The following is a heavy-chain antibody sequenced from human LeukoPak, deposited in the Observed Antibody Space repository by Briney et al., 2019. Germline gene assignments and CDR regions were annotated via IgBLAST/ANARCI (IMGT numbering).Heavy chain of an antibody. CDR1: GVSISSSSYY. J-gene: IGHJ4*02. D-gene: IGHD3-22*01. CDR2: IHYSERH. V-gene: IGHV4-39*01. CDR3: GRRPASYYNDSSARGY. Sequence: SEALSLTCTVSGVSISSSSYYWVWNRPPPGKGLVWIGSIHYSERHNSNPFLNRFATISVNTTKSQFSLKLSSVTAADTAVYYCGRRPASYYNDSSARGYWGQGTQVTVSS.